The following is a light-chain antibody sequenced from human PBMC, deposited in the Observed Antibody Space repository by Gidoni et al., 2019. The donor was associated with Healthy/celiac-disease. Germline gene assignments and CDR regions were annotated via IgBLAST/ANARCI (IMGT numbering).Light chain of an antibody. J-gene: IGKJ4*01. V-gene: IGKV3-20*01. CDR3: QQYGSSPALT. CDR1: PSVSSSY. CDR2: GAS. Sequence: EIVLTQSPGTLSLSPGERATLSCRASPSVSSSYLAWYQQKPGQAPRLLIYGASSRATGIPDRFSGSGSGTDFTLLISRLEPEDFAVYYCQQYGSSPALTFGGGTKVEIK.